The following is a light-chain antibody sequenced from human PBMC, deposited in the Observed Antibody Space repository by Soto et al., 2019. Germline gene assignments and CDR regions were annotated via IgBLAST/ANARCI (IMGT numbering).Light chain of an antibody. CDR3: QQRSNWHLT. CDR2: DAS. CDR1: QSVSSY. J-gene: IGKJ4*01. V-gene: IGKV3-11*01. Sequence: EIVLTQSPATLSLSPGERATLFCRASQSVSSYLAWYQQKPGQTPRLLIYDASNRATGIPARFSGSGSGTDFTLTISSLKHEDFTVYYCQQRSNWHLTFGGGTKVEIK.